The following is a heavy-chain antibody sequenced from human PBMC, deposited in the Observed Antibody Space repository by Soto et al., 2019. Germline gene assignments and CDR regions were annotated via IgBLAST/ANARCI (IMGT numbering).Heavy chain of an antibody. D-gene: IGHD6-13*01. J-gene: IGHJ3*02. Sequence: GGSLRLSCTASGFTFGDYAMSWFRQAPGKGLEWVGFIRSKAYGGTTEYAASVKGRFTISRDDSKSIAYLQMNSLKTEDTAVYYCTRMRGPALAAAGTRGDAFDIWGQGTMVTVSS. CDR2: IRSKAYGGTT. CDR3: TRMRGPALAAAGTRGDAFDI. V-gene: IGHV3-49*03. CDR1: GFTFGDYA.